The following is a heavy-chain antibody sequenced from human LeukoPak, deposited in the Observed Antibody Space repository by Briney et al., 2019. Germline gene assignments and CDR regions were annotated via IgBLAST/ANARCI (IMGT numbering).Heavy chain of an antibody. Sequence: GSLRLSCAASGFTFSSYGMHWVRQAPGKGLEWVAVIWYDASNRYYADSVKGRFTISRDNSKNTLYLQMNSLRAEDTAVYYCAKDGILIWYFEYWGQGTLVTVSS. J-gene: IGHJ4*02. CDR2: IWYDASNR. CDR3: AKDGILIWYFEY. V-gene: IGHV3-30*02. CDR1: GFTFSSYG. D-gene: IGHD5-18*01.